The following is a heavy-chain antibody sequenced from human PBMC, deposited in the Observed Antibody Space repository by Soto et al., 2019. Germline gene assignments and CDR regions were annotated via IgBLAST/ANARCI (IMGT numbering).Heavy chain of an antibody. CDR3: ARADTAMVPPAY. CDR2: IYHTGTT. CDR1: GFTFSSYA. J-gene: IGHJ4*02. Sequence: PGGSLRLSCAASGFTFSSYAMHWVRQPPGKGLEWIGEIYHTGTTYYNPSLKSRVTISVDTSKSHLSLRLSSVTAADTAVYYCARADTAMVPPAYWGQGTLVTVSS. D-gene: IGHD5-18*01. V-gene: IGHV4-34*01.